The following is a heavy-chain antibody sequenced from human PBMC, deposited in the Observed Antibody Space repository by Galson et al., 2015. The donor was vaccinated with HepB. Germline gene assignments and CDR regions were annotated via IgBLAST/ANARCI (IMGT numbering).Heavy chain of an antibody. J-gene: IGHJ4*02. V-gene: IGHV1-2*02. CDR2: INPNSGGT. CDR3: ARPKAVTSRYCGGDCYLFDY. Sequence: SVKVSCKASGYTFSDYYMHWVRQAPGQGLEWMGWINPNSGGTNYAQKFQDRVTMTRDTSISTAYMELSRLTSDDTAVYNCARPKAVTSRYCGGDCYLFDYWGQGTLVTVSS. D-gene: IGHD2-21*01. CDR1: GYTFSDYY.